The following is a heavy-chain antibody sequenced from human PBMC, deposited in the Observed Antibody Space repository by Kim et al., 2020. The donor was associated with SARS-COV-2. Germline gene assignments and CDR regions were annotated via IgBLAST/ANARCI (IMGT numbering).Heavy chain of an antibody. Sequence: SETLSLTCAVYGGSFSGYYWSWIRQPPGKGLEWIGEINHSGSTNYNPSLKSRVTISVDTSKNQFSLKLSSVTAADTAVYYCARGGVWFGTGAFDIWGQGTMVTVSS. CDR1: GGSFSGYY. CDR2: INHSGST. D-gene: IGHD3-10*01. CDR3: ARGGVWFGTGAFDI. J-gene: IGHJ3*02. V-gene: IGHV4-34*01.